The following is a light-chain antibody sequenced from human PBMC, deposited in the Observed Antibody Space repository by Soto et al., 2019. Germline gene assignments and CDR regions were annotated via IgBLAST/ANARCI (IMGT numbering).Light chain of an antibody. Sequence: DIQMTQSPSTLSASVGDRVTITCRASQSFSRWLAWYQQKPGKPPNLLIYDASRLASGVPSRFSGSGSGTEFTLTISSLQPEDVATYSCQQFSSLWTFGQGTKVDNK. CDR1: QSFSRW. V-gene: IGKV1-5*01. J-gene: IGKJ1*01. CDR3: QQFSSLWT. CDR2: DAS.